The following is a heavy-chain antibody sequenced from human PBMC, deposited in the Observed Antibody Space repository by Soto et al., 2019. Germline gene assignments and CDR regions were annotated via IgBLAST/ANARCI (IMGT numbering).Heavy chain of an antibody. J-gene: IGHJ4*02. CDR1: GGSISSYY. D-gene: IGHD1-1*01. CDR3: ARGMERDYFDY. CDR2: IYYSGST. Sequence: SETLSLTCTVSGGSISSYYWSWIRQPPGKGLEWIGYIYYSGSTNYNPSLKSRVTISVDTSKNQFSLKLSSVTAADTAVYYCARGMERDYFDYWGQGTLVTVSS. V-gene: IGHV4-59*01.